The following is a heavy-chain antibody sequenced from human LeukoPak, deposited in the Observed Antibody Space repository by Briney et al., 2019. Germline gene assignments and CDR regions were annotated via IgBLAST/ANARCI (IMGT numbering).Heavy chain of an antibody. CDR1: GFSFISAW. CDR3: TRRSSAAGRQYFDY. J-gene: IGHJ4*02. D-gene: IGHD6-13*01. Sequence: LSSSAAGFSFISAWLNCCLRAPGGGLLWVGRIKSETGGGTTNYAAPVRCTFSISTSDSTNTLYMQIISLKTEAASVYSCTRRSSAAGRQYFDYWGQGTLVT. CDR2: IKSETGGGTT. V-gene: IGHV3-15*07.